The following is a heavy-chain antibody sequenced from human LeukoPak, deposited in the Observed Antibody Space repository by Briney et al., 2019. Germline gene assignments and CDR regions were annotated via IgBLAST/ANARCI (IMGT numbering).Heavy chain of an antibody. Sequence: SETLPLTCTVSGGSISSSSYYWGWIRQPPGKGLEWIGYIYYSGSTNYNPSLKSRVTMSVDTSKNQISLKLSSVTAADTAVYYCARDDRYGGYDFFVKWGQGTLVTVSS. CDR3: ARDDRYGGYDFFVK. J-gene: IGHJ4*02. CDR2: IYYSGST. D-gene: IGHD5-12*01. CDR1: GGSISSSSYY. V-gene: IGHV4-61*05.